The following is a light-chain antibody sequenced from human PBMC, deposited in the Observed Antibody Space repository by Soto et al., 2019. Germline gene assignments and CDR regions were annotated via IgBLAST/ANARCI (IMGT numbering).Light chain of an antibody. CDR2: DAS. CDR3: QQRSNWPIT. J-gene: IGKJ5*01. V-gene: IGKV3-11*01. CDR1: QSVSSY. Sequence: EIVLTQSPATLSLSPGERATLSCRASQSVSSYLAWYQQKPGQAPRLLIYDASNRATGIPARFSGSGSGTDFTFTISNLEPEDFAVYYCQQRSNWPITFGQGTRLEIK.